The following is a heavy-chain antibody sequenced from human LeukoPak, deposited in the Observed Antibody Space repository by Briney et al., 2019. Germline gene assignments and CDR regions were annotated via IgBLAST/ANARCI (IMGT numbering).Heavy chain of an antibody. CDR3: TTLLVTLQRSYIDY. Sequence: GGSLRLSCAASGFTVSNAWMSWVRQALGKGLEWVGRIKSKTDGGTTDYAAPVKGRFTISRDDSKNTLYLQMNSLKTEDTAVYYCTTLLVTLQRSYIDYWGQGTLVTVSS. CDR2: IKSKTDGGTT. V-gene: IGHV3-15*01. J-gene: IGHJ4*02. CDR1: GFTVSNAW. D-gene: IGHD3-16*02.